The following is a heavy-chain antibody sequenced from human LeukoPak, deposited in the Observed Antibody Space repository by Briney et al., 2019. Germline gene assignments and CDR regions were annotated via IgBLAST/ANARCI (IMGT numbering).Heavy chain of an antibody. CDR2: IYYSGST. J-gene: IGHJ4*02. D-gene: IGHD3-22*01. V-gene: IGHV4-31*03. CDR3: ARVRAGPYYYDSSGGDFDY. Sequence: PSQTLSLTCTVSGGSISSGGYYWSWIRQHPGKGLEWIGYIYYSGSTYYNPSLKSRVTISVDTSKNQFSLKLSSVTAADTAVYYCARVRAGPYYYDSSGGDFDYWGQGTLVTVSS. CDR1: GGSISSGGYY.